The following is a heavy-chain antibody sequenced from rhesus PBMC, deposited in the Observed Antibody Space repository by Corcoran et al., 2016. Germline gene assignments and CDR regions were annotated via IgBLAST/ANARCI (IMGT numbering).Heavy chain of an antibody. Sequence: QVQLQESGPRLVKPLETLSLTCAVSGGSISSYYWNWIRQSPATGLEWIGYIDGTSFTTNDNPSRSSRVTLSVDTSKNQFSLKLSSVTAADTAVYYCARGGAAAVYNRFDVWGAGVLVTVSS. D-gene: IGHD6-25*01. V-gene: IGHV4S11*01. CDR2: IDGTSFTT. CDR3: ARGGAAAVYNRFDV. CDR1: GGSISSYY. J-gene: IGHJ5-1*01.